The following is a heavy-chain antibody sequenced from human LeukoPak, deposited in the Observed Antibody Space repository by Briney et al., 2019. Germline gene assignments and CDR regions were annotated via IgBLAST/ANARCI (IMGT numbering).Heavy chain of an antibody. CDR2: IRSKANSYAT. D-gene: IGHD3-10*01. Sequence: PGGSLRLSCAASGLSFSGSAMHWVRQASGKGLEWVGRIRSKANSYATAYAASVKGRLTISPDDSKNTTYLQMNSLKTEATAVCYCTRQYGQLWRIIASWGQETLVTVSP. CDR1: GLSFSGSA. J-gene: IGHJ4*02. V-gene: IGHV3-73*01. CDR3: TRQYGQLWRIIAS.